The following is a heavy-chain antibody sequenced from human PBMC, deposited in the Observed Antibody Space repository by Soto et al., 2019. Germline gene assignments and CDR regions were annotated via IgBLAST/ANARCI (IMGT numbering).Heavy chain of an antibody. D-gene: IGHD2-2*01. CDR1: GFTFSSYG. V-gene: IGHV3-30*18. Sequence: VQLVESGGGVVQPGRSLRLSCAASGFTFSSYGMHWVRQAPGKGLEWVAVISYDGSNKYYADSVKGRFTISRDNSKNTLYRQMNSLRAEDTAVYYCAKDLGSVVVPAAIVALPDYWGQGTLVTVSS. CDR2: ISYDGSNK. CDR3: AKDLGSVVVPAAIVALPDY. J-gene: IGHJ4*02.